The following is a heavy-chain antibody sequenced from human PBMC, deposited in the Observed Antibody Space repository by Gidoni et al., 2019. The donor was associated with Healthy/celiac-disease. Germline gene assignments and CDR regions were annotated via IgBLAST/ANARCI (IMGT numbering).Heavy chain of an antibody. D-gene: IGHD5-12*01. CDR3: AKDIRPSGTINYFDY. J-gene: IGHJ4*02. CDR2: ISWNSGSI. Sequence: EVHLVESGGGLVQPGRSLRLPCASSGFTFDSYAMNWVRQAPGKGLEWVSGISWNSGSIGYADSVKGRFTISRDNAKNSLYLQMNSLRAEDTALYYCAKDIRPSGTINYFDYWGQGTLVTVSS. CDR1: GFTFDSYA. V-gene: IGHV3-9*01.